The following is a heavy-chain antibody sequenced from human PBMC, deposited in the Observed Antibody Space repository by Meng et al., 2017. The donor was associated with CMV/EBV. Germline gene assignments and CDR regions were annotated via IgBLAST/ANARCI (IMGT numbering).Heavy chain of an antibody. CDR2: INHSGST. CDR1: GGSVGGYY. D-gene: IGHD3-10*01. CDR3: ARFGELEWFDP. Sequence: LTGAVYGGSVGGYYWSWIRQPPGKGLEWIGEINHSGSTNYNPSLKSRVTISVDTSKNQFSLKLSSVTAADTAVYYCARFGELEWFDPWGQGTLVTVSS. J-gene: IGHJ5*02. V-gene: IGHV4-34*01.